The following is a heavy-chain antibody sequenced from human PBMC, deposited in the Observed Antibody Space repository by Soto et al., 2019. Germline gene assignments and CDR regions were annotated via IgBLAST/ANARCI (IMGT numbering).Heavy chain of an antibody. V-gene: IGHV1-69*02. J-gene: IGHJ4*02. CDR1: GGTFSSYT. CDR3: ARKEFTGYSSGWYYGY. Sequence: ASVKVSCKASGGTFSSYTISWVRQAPGQGLEWMGRIIPILGIANYAQKFQGRVTITADKSTSTAYMELSSLRSEDTAVYYCARKEFTGYSSGWYYGYWGQGTLVTVSS. CDR2: IIPILGIA. D-gene: IGHD6-19*01.